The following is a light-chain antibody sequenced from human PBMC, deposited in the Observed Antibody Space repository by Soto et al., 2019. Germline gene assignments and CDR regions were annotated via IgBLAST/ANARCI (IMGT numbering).Light chain of an antibody. CDR3: QHYDHLPPLS. CDR1: QDIKNY. V-gene: IGKV1-33*01. J-gene: IGKJ4*01. Sequence: DIQMTQSPSSLSASVGDRVTITCQASQDIKNYLNWYQQKPGKAPNLLIYDASNLKTGVPSRFSGLGSETHFTFTISSLQPEDIATYYCQHYDHLPPLSFGGGTKVEIK. CDR2: DAS.